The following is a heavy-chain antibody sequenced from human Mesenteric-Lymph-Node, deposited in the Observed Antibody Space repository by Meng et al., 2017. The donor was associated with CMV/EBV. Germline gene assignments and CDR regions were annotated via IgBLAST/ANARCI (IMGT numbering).Heavy chain of an antibody. CDR2: ISSSGSTI. CDR3: ARDSGWLESFDY. Sequence: GGSLRLSCAASGFTSSTYEMNWVRQAPGKGLEWVSYISSSGSTIYHADSVKGRFTISRDNAKNSLYLQMSSLRAEDTAVYYCARDSGWLESFDYWGQGTLVTVSS. V-gene: IGHV3-48*03. J-gene: IGHJ4*02. CDR1: GFTSSTYE. D-gene: IGHD3-3*01.